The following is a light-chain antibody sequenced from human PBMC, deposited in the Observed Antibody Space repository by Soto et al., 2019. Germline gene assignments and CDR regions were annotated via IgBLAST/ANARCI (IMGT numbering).Light chain of an antibody. J-gene: IGLJ2*01. CDR2: VNI. Sequence: QSVLTQPPSVSGAPGQRVTISCTGTSSNIGAGYDVHWYQQVPGTSPKLLIFVNINRPSGVPDRFSGSKSGTSASLAITGLQAEDEADYYCQSYDNSLSVHVVFGGGTKLTVL. CDR1: SSNIGAGYD. V-gene: IGLV1-40*01. CDR3: QSYDNSLSVHVV.